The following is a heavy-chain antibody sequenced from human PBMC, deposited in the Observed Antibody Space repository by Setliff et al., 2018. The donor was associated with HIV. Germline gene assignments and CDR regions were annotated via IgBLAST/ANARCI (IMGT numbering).Heavy chain of an antibody. CDR3: TGPAMAAAGPLEYYYYYGMDV. CDR1: GDSVSGPNYN. V-gene: IGHV4-39*01. CDR2: ISFRGST. J-gene: IGHJ6*02. D-gene: IGHD6-13*01. Sequence: PSETLSLTCAVSGDSVSGPNYNWGWIRRPPGKGLEWIGTISFRGSTSYNPSLKSRVTISLDTSKSQFSLNLNSVTAADAAVYYCTGPAMAAAGPLEYYYYYGMDVWGQGTTVTVSS.